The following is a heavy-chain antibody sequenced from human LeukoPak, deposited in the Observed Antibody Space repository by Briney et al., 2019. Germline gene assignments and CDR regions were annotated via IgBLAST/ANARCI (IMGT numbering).Heavy chain of an antibody. CDR1: GFTVSSNY. V-gene: IGHV3-53*01. D-gene: IGHD6-19*01. Sequence: GGSLRLSCAASGFTVSSNYMSRVRQAPGKGLEWVSVIYGGGSTYYADSVKGRFTISRDTSKNTLYLQMNSLRAEDTAVYYCASWPGGWYGEDSWGQGTLVTVSS. CDR3: ASWPGGWYGEDS. CDR2: IYGGGST. J-gene: IGHJ4*02.